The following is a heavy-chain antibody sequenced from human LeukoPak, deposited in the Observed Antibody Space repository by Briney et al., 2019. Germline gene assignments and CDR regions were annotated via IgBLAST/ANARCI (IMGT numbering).Heavy chain of an antibody. J-gene: IGHJ4*02. CDR3: AHVATMTGLYLGS. V-gene: IGHV3-15*01. Sequence: PGGALRLSCEVFGLNYNDAWMSWVRQAPGKGLEWVGRIKSKGSGGTTDYPGPVKGRFTISRDDTINTVYLHMGSLESDDTAVYDCAHVATMTGLYLGSWGQGTLVTVSS. D-gene: IGHD3-22*01. CDR1: GLNYNDAW. CDR2: IKSKGSGGTT.